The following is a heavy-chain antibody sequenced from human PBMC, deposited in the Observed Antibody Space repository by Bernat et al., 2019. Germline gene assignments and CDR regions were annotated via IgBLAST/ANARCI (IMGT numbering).Heavy chain of an antibody. CDR3: ARPKSSAYYWYFDL. Sequence: EVQLVESGGGLVQPGGFLRLSCAASEFIFSSYSMNWVRQAPGKGLEWISFVSSSGSPLYYADSVNGRFTISRDNARNSLYLQMNGLRAEDTAVYYCARPKSSAYYWYFDLWGRGTLVTVSS. CDR1: EFIFSSYS. J-gene: IGHJ2*01. D-gene: IGHD6-19*01. V-gene: IGHV3-48*01. CDR2: VSSSGSPL.